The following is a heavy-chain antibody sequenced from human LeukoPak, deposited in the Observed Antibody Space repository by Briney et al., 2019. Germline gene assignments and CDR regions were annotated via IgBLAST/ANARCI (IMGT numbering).Heavy chain of an antibody. CDR3: APTDRYGEGWWFDP. D-gene: IGHD4-17*01. J-gene: IGHJ5*02. V-gene: IGHV3-30*02. CDR2: IRYDGSNK. CDR1: GFTFSSYG. Sequence: PGGSLRLSCAASGFTFSSYGMHWVRQAPGKRLEWVAFIRYDGSNKYYADSVKGRFTISRDNSKNTLYLQMNSLRAEDTAVYYCAPTDRYGEGWWFDPWGQGTLVTVSS.